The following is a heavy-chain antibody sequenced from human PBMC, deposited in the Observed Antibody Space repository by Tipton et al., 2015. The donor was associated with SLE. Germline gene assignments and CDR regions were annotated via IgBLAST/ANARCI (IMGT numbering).Heavy chain of an antibody. V-gene: IGHV4-59*01. CDR2: IYYSGST. J-gene: IGHJ4*02. CDR3: ASSKRGPGYGGYFDY. Sequence: TLSLTCAVYGGSFRGYFWSWIRQPPGKGLEWIGYIYYSGSTNYNPSLKSRVTISVDTSKNQFSLKLSSVTAADTAVYYCASSKRGPGYGGYFDYWGQGTLVTVSS. CDR1: GGSFRGYF. D-gene: IGHD5-12*01.